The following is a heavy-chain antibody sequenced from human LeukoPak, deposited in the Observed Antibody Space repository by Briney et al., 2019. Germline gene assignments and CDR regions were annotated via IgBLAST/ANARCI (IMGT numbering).Heavy chain of an antibody. V-gene: IGHV4-59*01. CDR2: IYYSGST. J-gene: IGHJ4*02. D-gene: IGHD3-16*01. Sequence: SETLSLTCTVSGGSISSYYWSWIRQPPGKGLEWVGYIYYSGSTNYNPSLKSRVTISVDTSKNQFSLKLSSVTAADTAVYYCARVITVRGVIFDYWGQGTLVTVSS. CDR1: GGSISSYY. CDR3: ARVITVRGVIFDY.